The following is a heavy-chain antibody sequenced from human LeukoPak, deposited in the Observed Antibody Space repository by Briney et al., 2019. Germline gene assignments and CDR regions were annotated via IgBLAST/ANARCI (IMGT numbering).Heavy chain of an antibody. Sequence: ASVKVSCKASGYTFTSYYMHRVRQAPGQGLEWMGIINPSGGSTSYAQKFQGRVTMTRDTSTSTVYMELSSLRSEDTAVYYCARPAGLRHPYYYYYGMDVWGQGTTVTVSS. CDR2: INPSGGST. CDR3: ARPAGLRHPYYYYYGMDV. V-gene: IGHV1-46*01. D-gene: IGHD5-12*01. J-gene: IGHJ6*02. CDR1: GYTFTSYY.